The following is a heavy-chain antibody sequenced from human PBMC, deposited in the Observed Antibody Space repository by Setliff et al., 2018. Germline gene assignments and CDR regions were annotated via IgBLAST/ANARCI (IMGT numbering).Heavy chain of an antibody. CDR2: IFYDGNT. V-gene: IGHV4-38-2*01. J-gene: IGHJ6*03. D-gene: IGHD3-22*01. CDR3: ARLGGSSGSGGFYYYYYYMDV. CDR1: GYYIRSGYY. Sequence: PSETLSLTCVVSGYYIRSGYYWGWIRQHPGKGLEWIGSIFYDGNTFYNPSLKSRVTMSVDTSKNQFSLKLSSVTAADTAVYYCARLGGSSGSGGFYYYYYYMDVWGKGTTVTVSS.